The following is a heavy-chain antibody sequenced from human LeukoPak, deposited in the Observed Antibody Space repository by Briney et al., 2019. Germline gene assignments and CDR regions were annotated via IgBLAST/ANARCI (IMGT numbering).Heavy chain of an antibody. CDR3: AREGKLDSSGYTY. CDR1: GGSISSSSYY. J-gene: IGHJ4*02. Sequence: SETLSLTCTVSGGSISSSSYYWSWIRQPPGKGLEWIGYIYYSGSTYYNPSLKSRVTISVDTSKNQFSLKLSSVTAADTAVYYCAREGKLDSSGYTYWGQGTQVTVSS. CDR2: IYYSGST. V-gene: IGHV4-30-4*01. D-gene: IGHD3-22*01.